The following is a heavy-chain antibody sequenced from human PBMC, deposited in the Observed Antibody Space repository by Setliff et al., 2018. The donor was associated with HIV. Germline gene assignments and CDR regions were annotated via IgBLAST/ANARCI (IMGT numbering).Heavy chain of an antibody. CDR1: GGSFSGYY. V-gene: IGHV4-59*10. J-gene: IGHJ6*02. Sequence: SETLSLTCAVYGGSFSGYYWNWIRQPPGKGLEWIGRIYTSGSTNYNPSLKSRVTISVDTSKNQFSLKLSSVTAADTAVYYCAREDYYYYGMDVWGQGTTVTVSS. CDR3: AREDYYYYGMDV. CDR2: IYTSGST.